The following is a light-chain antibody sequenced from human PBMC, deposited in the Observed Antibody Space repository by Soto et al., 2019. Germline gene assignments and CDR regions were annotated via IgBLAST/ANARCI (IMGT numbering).Light chain of an antibody. CDR2: EDN. J-gene: IGLJ3*02. V-gene: IGLV6-57*02. CDR3: QSYDSSNPWV. CDR1: SDSIASYY. Sequence: NFMLIQPHSVSESPGKTVTISCTGSSDSIASYYVQWYQQRPGSAPTAVIYEDNQRPSGVPDRFSGSIDRASNSASLTISGLKTEDEADYYCQSYDSSNPWVFGGGTKLTVL.